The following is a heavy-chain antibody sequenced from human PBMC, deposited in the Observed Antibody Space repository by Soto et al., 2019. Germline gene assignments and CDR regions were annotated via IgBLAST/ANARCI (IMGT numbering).Heavy chain of an antibody. V-gene: IGHV1-8*01. CDR3: AREVSGGTSDY. Sequence: QVQLVQSGAEVKKPGASVKVSCKASGYTFTSYDINWVRQATGQGLEWMGWMNPNSGNTAFAQTFQGRVTTTRKTSSSTAYMELSSLTSEDTAVYYCAREVSGGTSDYWGQGTLVTVSS. D-gene: IGHD2-15*01. CDR1: GYTFTSYD. J-gene: IGHJ4*02. CDR2: MNPNSGNT.